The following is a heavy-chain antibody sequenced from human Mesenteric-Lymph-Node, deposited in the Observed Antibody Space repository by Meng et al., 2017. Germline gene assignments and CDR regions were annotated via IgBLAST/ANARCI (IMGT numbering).Heavy chain of an antibody. CDR3: ARGYYYHSSGPDAFDM. D-gene: IGHD3-22*01. CDR2: LYSGGTT. J-gene: IGHJ3*02. Sequence: GGSLRSSCAAPGFSVRTNYMTWVRQAPGKGLEWLSVLYSGGTTFYTDSVKGRFTISRDDSTNTLYLQMNSLRVEDTAVYYCARGYYYHSSGPDAFDMWGQGTMVTVSS. CDR1: GFSVRTNY. V-gene: IGHV3-53*01.